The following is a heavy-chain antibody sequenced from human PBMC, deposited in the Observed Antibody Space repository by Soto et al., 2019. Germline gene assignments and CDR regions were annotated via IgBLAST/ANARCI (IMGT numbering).Heavy chain of an antibody. J-gene: IGHJ2*01. V-gene: IGHV3-30*18. CDR2: ISYDGSNK. CDR3: AKDSAMTTVTMNWYFDL. CDR1: GFNFRSYG. D-gene: IGHD4-4*01. Sequence: PGGSLRLSCAASGFNFRSYGMHWVRQAPGKGLEWVAVISYDGSNKYYADSVKGRFTISRDNSKNTLYLQMNSLRAEDTAVYYCAKDSAMTTVTMNWYFDLWGRGTLVTVSS.